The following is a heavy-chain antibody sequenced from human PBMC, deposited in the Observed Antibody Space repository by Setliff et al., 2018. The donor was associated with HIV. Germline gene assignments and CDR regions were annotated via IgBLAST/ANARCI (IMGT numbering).Heavy chain of an antibody. V-gene: IGHV1-8*01. CDR3: ARAMRPGTGWLLYFYYYLDV. J-gene: IGHJ6*03. CDR1: GYSFTDND. Sequence: ASVKVSCKASGYSFTDNDINWVRQATGQGLEWMGWMGPKSGHTVYAEKFQGRVTITRDTSISTAYMELSSLRSEDTAVYFCARAMRPGTGWLLYFYYYLDVWGTGTTVTVSS. D-gene: IGHD6-19*01. CDR2: MGPKSGHT.